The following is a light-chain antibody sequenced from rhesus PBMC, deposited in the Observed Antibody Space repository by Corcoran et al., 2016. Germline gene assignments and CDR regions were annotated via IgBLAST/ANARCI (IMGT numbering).Light chain of an antibody. J-gene: IGKJ1*01. CDR1: QGINNY. CDR3: QQHNSYPPT. V-gene: IGKV1S14*01. Sequence: DIQMTQSPSSLSASVGDTVTITCRASQGINNYLAWYQQKPGKAPKPLIYYASNLESGVTSRFSGSGSGTDFTLTISSLQPEDVATYYCQQHNSYPPTFGQGTKVEIK. CDR2: YAS.